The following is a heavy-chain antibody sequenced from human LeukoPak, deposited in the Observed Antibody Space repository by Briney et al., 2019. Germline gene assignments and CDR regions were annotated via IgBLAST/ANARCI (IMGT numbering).Heavy chain of an antibody. CDR2: INYSGTT. J-gene: IGHJ4*02. D-gene: IGHD6-13*01. CDR3: GRDFESNSNWYIGY. V-gene: IGHV4-59*01. Sequence: SETLSLTCNVSGGSITKNYWSWLRQPPGKGLEWIGFINYSGTTKYNPSLKSRVTMSLDMSKNQLSLHLNSVTAADTAVYFCGRDFESNSNWYIGYWGKGTLVTVSS. CDR1: GGSITKNY.